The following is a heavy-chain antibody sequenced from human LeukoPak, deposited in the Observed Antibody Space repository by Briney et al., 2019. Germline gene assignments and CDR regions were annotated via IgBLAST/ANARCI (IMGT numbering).Heavy chain of an antibody. J-gene: IGHJ4*02. CDR1: GGSISSSNW. D-gene: IGHD6-6*01. Sequence: PSETLSLTCAVSGGSISSSNWWSWVRQPPGKGLEWIGEIYHSGSTNYNPSLKSRVTISVDKSKNQFSLKLSSVTAADTAVYYCARGGAARPLSYFDYWGQGTLVTVSS. CDR2: IYHSGST. V-gene: IGHV4-4*02. CDR3: ARGGAARPLSYFDY.